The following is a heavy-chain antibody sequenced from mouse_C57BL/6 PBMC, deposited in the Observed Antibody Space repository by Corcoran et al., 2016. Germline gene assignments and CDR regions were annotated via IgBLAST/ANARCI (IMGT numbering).Heavy chain of an antibody. Sequence: QVQLQQSGAELVKPGASVKISCKASGYAFSSYWMNWVKQRPGKGLEWIGQIYPGDGDTNYNGKFKGKATLTADKSSSTAYMQLSSLTSGDSAVYFCARGRAYYSNYGGAMDYWGQGTSVTVSS. CDR1: GYAFSSYW. CDR3: ARGRAYYSNYGGAMDY. V-gene: IGHV1-80*01. CDR2: IYPGDGDT. D-gene: IGHD2-5*01. J-gene: IGHJ4*01.